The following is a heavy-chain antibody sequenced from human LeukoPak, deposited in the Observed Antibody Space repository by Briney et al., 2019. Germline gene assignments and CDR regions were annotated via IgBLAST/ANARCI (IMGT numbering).Heavy chain of an antibody. D-gene: IGHD4-4*01. CDR3: ARDVTHGYFDY. J-gene: IGHJ4*02. Sequence: SQTLSLTCAVSGGSISSGGYSWSWIRQPPGKGLEWIGYIYHSGSTYYNPSLKSRVTISVDTSKNQFSLKLSSVTAADTAVYYCARDVTHGYFDYWGQGTLVTVSS. CDR2: IYHSGST. V-gene: IGHV4-30-2*05. CDR1: GGSISSGGYS.